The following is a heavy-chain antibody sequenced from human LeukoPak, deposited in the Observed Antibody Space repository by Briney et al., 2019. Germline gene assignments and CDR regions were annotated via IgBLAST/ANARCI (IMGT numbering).Heavy chain of an antibody. CDR1: GFTFSSYG. CDR2: ISYDGSNK. CDR3: AKDSGSYYNLIDY. V-gene: IGHV3-30*18. Sequence: PGRSLRLSCAASGFTFSSYGMHWVRQAPGKGLEWVAVISYDGSNKYYADSVKGRFTISRDSSKNTLYLQMNSLRAEDTAVYYCAKDSGSYYNLIDYWGQGTLVTVSS. J-gene: IGHJ4*02. D-gene: IGHD3-10*01.